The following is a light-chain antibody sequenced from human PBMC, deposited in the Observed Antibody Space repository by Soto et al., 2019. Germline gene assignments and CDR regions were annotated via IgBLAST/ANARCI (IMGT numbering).Light chain of an antibody. CDR3: QSYDSSLSGSWV. CDR1: SSDVGGYNY. V-gene: IGLV2-8*01. CDR2: EVN. J-gene: IGLJ3*02. Sequence: QSVLTQPPSASGSPGQSVAISCTGTSSDVGGYNYVSWYQQHPGKAPKLMIYEVNKRPSGVPDRFSGSKSGTSASLAITGLQAEDEADYYCQSYDSSLSGSWVFGGGTKLTVL.